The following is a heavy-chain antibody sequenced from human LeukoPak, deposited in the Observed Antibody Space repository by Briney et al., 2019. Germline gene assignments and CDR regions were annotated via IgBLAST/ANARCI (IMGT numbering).Heavy chain of an antibody. CDR2: IIPIFGTA. D-gene: IGHD2-2*01. J-gene: IGHJ6*02. CDR3: ARDPICSSTSCYYDYYYGMDV. CDR1: GGTFSSYA. V-gene: IGHV1-69*01. Sequence: ASVKVSCKASGGTFSSYAISWVRQAPGQGLEWMGGIIPIFGTANYAQKFQGRVTITADESTSTAYMELSSQRSEDTAVYYCARDPICSSTSCYYDYYYGMDVWGQGTTVTVSS.